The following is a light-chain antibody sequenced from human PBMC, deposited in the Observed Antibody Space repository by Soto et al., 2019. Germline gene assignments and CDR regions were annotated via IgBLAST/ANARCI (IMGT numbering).Light chain of an antibody. Sequence: DIQMTQPPPSLSASVGDRVTITCRASQSISSYLNWYQQKPGKAPKLLIYAASSLQSGVPSRFSGSGSGTDFTLKISRVEAEDVGVYYCMQAIQSPLTFGQGTKVDIK. V-gene: IGKV1-39*01. CDR1: QSISSY. CDR3: MQAIQSPLT. CDR2: AAS. J-gene: IGKJ4*01.